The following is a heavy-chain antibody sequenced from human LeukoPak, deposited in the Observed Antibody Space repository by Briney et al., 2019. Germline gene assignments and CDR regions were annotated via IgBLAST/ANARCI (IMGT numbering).Heavy chain of an antibody. D-gene: IGHD3-10*01. J-gene: IGHJ3*02. CDR3: ASRQSVGSYYKRSAFDI. CDR1: GGSISSGSYY. V-gene: IGHV4-61*02. CDR2: IYTSGST. Sequence: PSETLSLTCTVSGGSISSGSYYWSWIRQPAGKGLEWIGRIYTSGSTNYKPSLKSRVTISVDTSKNQFSLKLSSVTAADTAVYYCASRQSVGSYYKRSAFDIWGQGTMVTVSS.